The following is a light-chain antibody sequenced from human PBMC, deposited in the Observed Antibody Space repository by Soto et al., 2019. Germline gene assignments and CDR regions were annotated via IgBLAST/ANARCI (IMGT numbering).Light chain of an antibody. V-gene: IGKV3-15*01. CDR2: AAS. J-gene: IGKJ4*01. CDR3: QQYNNWPPLT. CDR1: QSVSSN. Sequence: EIVMTQSPATLSVSPGERATRSCRASQSVSSNLAWYQQKPGQAPRLLIYAASTRATGIPARFSGSGSGTEFTLTISSLQSEDFAVYYCQQYNNWPPLTFGGGTKVEIK.